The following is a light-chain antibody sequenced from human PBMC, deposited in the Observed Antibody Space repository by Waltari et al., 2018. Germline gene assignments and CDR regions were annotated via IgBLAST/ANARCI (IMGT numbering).Light chain of an antibody. CDR3: QQSYSTPSIT. Sequence: DIQMTQSPSSLSASVGDRGTITCRESQSISSYLNWYQQKPGKAPKLLIYAASSLQSGVPSRFSGSGSGTDFTLTISSLQPEDFATYYCQQSYSTPSITFGQGTRLEIK. J-gene: IGKJ5*01. V-gene: IGKV1-39*01. CDR2: AAS. CDR1: QSISSY.